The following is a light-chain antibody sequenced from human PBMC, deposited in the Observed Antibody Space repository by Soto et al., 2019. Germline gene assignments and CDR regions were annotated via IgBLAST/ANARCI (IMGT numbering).Light chain of an antibody. Sequence: VVLTQSPATLSLSPGEPATLSCRASRDVYINAVAWYQQKPGRTPTLLIYGASTRATGIPDGFSATGSGTEFSLTVSIVEPADFAVYYCQQYGASPFTFGPGTRGEI. CDR2: GAS. CDR3: QQYGASPFT. V-gene: IGKV3-20*01. CDR1: RDVYINA. J-gene: IGKJ3*01.